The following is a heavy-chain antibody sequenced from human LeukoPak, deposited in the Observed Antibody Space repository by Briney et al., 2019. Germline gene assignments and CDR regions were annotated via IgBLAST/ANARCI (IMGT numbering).Heavy chain of an antibody. CDR3: ARKHGDYVPWFDP. CDR1: GGSISSGDYS. V-gene: IGHV4-30-4*01. J-gene: IGHJ5*02. CDR2: IYYSGST. Sequence: SETLSLTCTVSGGSISSGDYSWSWIRQPPGKGLEWIGYIYYSGSTYYNPSLKSRVTISVDTSKNQFSLKLSSVTAAGTAVYYCARKHGDYVPWFDPWGQGTLVTVSS. D-gene: IGHD4-17*01.